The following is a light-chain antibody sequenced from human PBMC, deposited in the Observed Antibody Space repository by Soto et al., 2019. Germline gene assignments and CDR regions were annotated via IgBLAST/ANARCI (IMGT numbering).Light chain of an antibody. CDR2: AAF. V-gene: IGKV1-39*01. J-gene: IGKJ4*01. CDR3: QQSYSTPLT. CDR1: QSISSY. Sequence: DLQMTQSPSSLSASVGDRVTITCRASQSISSYLNWYQQKPGKAPKLLIYAAFSLQSGVPSRFSGSGSVTDFTLTISSLQPEDFATYYCQQSYSTPLTFGGGTKVEIK.